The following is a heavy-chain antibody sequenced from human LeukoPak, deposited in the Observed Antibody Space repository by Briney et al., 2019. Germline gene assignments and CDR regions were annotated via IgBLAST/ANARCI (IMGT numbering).Heavy chain of an antibody. D-gene: IGHD6-19*01. CDR1: GFTFSSYA. CDR2: ISGSGGST. CDR3: AKDGIAVAGNYYYGMDV. Sequence: GGSLRLSCAASGFTFSSYAMSWVRQAPGKGLEWVSAISGSGGSTYYADSVKGRFTISRDNSKNTLYLQMNSLRAEDTAVYYCAKDGIAVAGNYYYGMDVWGQGTTVTVSS. J-gene: IGHJ6*02. V-gene: IGHV3-23*01.